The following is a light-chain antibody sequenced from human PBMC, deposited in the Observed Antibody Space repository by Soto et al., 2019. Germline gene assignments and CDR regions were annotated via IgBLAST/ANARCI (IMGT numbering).Light chain of an antibody. J-gene: IGKJ5*01. V-gene: IGKV3-20*01. Sequence: EIVLTPSPGTLSLSPGERATLSCRASQSVSNNYLAWYQQKPGQAPRLLIYGASSRATGIPDRFSGSGSGTDFTLTISRLEPEDFAVYYCQQYGSSPTFGQGTRLEIK. CDR3: QQYGSSPT. CDR1: QSVSNNY. CDR2: GAS.